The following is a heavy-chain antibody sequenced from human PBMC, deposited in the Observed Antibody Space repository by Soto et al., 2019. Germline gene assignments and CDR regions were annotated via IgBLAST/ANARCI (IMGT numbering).Heavy chain of an antibody. D-gene: IGHD1-20*01. Sequence: QVQLQESGPGLVKPSHTLSLTCTVSGGSISSGDYYWSWIRQPPGKGLEWIGYIYYSGSTYYNPSLKSRVTISVDTSKNQFSLKLSSVTAADTAVYYCARVHSDNWNDAGWYFDLWGRGTLVTVSS. CDR2: IYYSGST. CDR1: GGSISSGDYY. V-gene: IGHV4-30-4*01. CDR3: ARVHSDNWNDAGWYFDL. J-gene: IGHJ2*01.